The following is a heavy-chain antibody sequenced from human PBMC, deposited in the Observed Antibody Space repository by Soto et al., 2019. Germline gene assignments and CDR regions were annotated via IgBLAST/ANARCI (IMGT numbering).Heavy chain of an antibody. D-gene: IGHD3-10*01. J-gene: IGHJ4*02. CDR3: AKATGSIAPYDY. V-gene: IGHV3-23*01. CDR1: GFTFSSYA. Sequence: GGSLRLSCAASGFTFSSYAMSWVRQAPGKGLEWVSTISGSGDSTYYADSVKGRFTISRDNSENTLYLQMNSVTVEDTAVYYCAKATGSIAPYDYWGQGTLVTVSS. CDR2: ISGSGDST.